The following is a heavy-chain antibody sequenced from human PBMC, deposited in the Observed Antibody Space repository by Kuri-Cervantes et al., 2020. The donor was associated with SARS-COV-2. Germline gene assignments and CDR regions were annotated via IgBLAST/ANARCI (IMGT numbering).Heavy chain of an antibody. CDR3: ARYLDWERGIDS. CDR2: IIPMFDTA. J-gene: IGHJ4*02. CDR1: GGTFSSYA. V-gene: IGHV1-69*05. D-gene: IGHD3/OR15-3a*01. Sequence: SVKVSCKASGGTFSSYAISWVRQAPGQGLEWMGGIIPMFDTANYAQRFQGRVTMTRDTSRSTAYMELSSLKSEDTAVYFCARYLDWERGIDSWGQGSLVTVSS.